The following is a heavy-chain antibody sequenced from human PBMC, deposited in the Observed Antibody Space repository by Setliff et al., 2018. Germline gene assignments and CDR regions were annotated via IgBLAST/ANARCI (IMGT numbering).Heavy chain of an antibody. V-gene: IGHV3-23*01. CDR1: TFTFSKYA. CDR2: IGASGHST. Sequence: GGSLRLSCAASTFTFSKYAVTWVRQDPGKGLQWVASIGASGHSTYYADSVKGRFTISRDNGKNTVYLQMNSLRAEDTDMYYCVRGSAYSSGSFDCWGQGTLVTVPQ. D-gene: IGHD3-22*01. CDR3: VRGSAYSSGSFDC. J-gene: IGHJ4*02.